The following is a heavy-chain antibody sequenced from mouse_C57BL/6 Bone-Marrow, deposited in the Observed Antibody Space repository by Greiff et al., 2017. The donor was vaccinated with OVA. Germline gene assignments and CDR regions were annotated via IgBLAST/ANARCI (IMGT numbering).Heavy chain of an antibody. J-gene: IGHJ1*03. CDR1: GFTFSNYW. CDR3: TGLYYSSPWYFDV. CDR2: IRLKSGNYAT. Sequence: EVKVVESGGGLVQPGGSMKLSCVASGFTFSNYWMNWVRQSPEKGLEWVAQIRLKSGNYATHYAESVKGRFTISRDDSKSSVYLQMNNLRTEDTGIYYCTGLYYSSPWYFDVWGTGTTVTVSS. V-gene: IGHV6-3*01. D-gene: IGHD2-5*01.